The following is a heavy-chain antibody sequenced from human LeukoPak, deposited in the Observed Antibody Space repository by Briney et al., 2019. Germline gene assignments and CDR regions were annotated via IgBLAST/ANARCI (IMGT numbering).Heavy chain of an antibody. CDR2: IKQDGSEE. Sequence: GGSLRLSCAASGFTFSSYWMSWVRQAPGKGLEWVANIKQDGSEEYYVDSVKGRYTISRDNAKNSLYLQMNSLTAEDTAVYYCARLLSNYYYYYMDVWGKGTTVTVSS. CDR3: ARLLSNYYYYYMDV. J-gene: IGHJ6*03. CDR1: GFTFSSYW. D-gene: IGHD2/OR15-2a*01. V-gene: IGHV3-7*01.